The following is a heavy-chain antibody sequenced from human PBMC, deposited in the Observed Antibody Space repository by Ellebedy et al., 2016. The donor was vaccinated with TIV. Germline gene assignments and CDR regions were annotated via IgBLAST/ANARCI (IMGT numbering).Heavy chain of an antibody. CDR1: GFTFSSYA. Sequence: GESLKISXAASGFTFSSYAMSWVRQAPGKGLEWVSLISYNGDRTEYADSVKGRFTVSRDNSKNTLYLQMSSLRAEDTAIYYCARGGAGFDSMNRELSFDSWGQGTLVTVSS. CDR3: ARGGAGFDSMNRELSFDS. CDR2: ISYNGDRT. J-gene: IGHJ4*02. D-gene: IGHD1-26*01. V-gene: IGHV3-23*01.